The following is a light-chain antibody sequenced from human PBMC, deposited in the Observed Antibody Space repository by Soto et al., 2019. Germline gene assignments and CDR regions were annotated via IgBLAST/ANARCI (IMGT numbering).Light chain of an antibody. Sequence: QSLLTQPASVSGSPLQSITISCTGTSSYVGGYNYVSWYQQHPGKAPKFMIYDVSNRPSGVSNRFSGSKSGNTASLTISGLQAEDEADYYCSSYTTSNTRQIVFGTGTKVTVL. J-gene: IGLJ1*01. V-gene: IGLV2-14*01. CDR2: DVS. CDR1: SSYVGGYNY. CDR3: SSYTTSNTRQIV.